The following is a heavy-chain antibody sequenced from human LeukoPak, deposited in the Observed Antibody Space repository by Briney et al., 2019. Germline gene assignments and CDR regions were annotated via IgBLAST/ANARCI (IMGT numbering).Heavy chain of an antibody. CDR1: GFTVSSSY. J-gene: IGHJ4*02. CDR2: IYSGGST. CDR3: AKDLAGSGSYSFDY. V-gene: IGHV3-66*01. D-gene: IGHD1-26*01. Sequence: GGSLRLSCAASGFTVSSSYMSWVRQAPGKGLEWVSVIYSGGSTYSADSVKGRFTISRDISKNTLYLQMNSLRAEDTAVYYCAKDLAGSGSYSFDYWGQGTLVTVSS.